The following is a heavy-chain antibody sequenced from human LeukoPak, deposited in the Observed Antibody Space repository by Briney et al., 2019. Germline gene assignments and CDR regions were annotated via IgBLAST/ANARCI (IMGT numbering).Heavy chain of an antibody. CDR1: GGSINTYY. D-gene: IGHD6-19*01. CDR2: VSYSGST. J-gene: IGHJ4*02. CDR3: ARGFYNSGWYDY. Sequence: PSETLSLTCSSSGGSINTYYWSWIRQPPGKGLEYIGYVSYSGSTNYNPSLKSRVTISVDKSKNQFSLKVSSVTAADTAVYYCARGFYNSGWYDYWGQGTLVTVSS. V-gene: IGHV4-59*01.